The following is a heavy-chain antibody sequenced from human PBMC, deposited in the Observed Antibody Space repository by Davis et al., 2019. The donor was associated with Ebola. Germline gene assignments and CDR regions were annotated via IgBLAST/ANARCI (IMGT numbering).Heavy chain of an antibody. V-gene: IGHV3-73*01. CDR2: SRSKPNRYVT. J-gene: IGHJ2*01. Sequence: SLKISCAASADFFRRYTIHWLRQCSGTGMEWVGSSRSKPNRYVTEYGASVRSRFIISRDDSKNTAYLHMDSLKTEDTAVYYCASHSQGDDATWYYDLWGRGTLVTVSS. CDR1: ADFFRRYT. CDR3: ASHSQGDDATWYYDL. D-gene: IGHD2-21*02.